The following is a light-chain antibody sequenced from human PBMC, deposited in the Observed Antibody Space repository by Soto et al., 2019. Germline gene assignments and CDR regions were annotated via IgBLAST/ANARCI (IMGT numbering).Light chain of an antibody. Sequence: EIVLTQSPGTLSLSPGERATLSYRASQSVSSSYLAWYQQKPGQAPRLLIYGASSRAPGIPDRFSGSGSGTDFTLTISRLEPEDCAVYFCQQYGSSPVTFGQGTRLEIK. CDR1: QSVSSSY. CDR3: QQYGSSPVT. J-gene: IGKJ5*01. V-gene: IGKV3-20*01. CDR2: GAS.